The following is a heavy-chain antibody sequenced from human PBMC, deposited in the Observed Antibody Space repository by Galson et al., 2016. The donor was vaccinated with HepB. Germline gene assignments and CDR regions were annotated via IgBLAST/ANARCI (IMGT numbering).Heavy chain of an antibody. J-gene: IGHJ4*02. CDR2: VKRETEGGTS. CDR3: ATVSGGIPFM. CDR1: GFAFSDTW. Sequence: GSLRLSCAASGFAFSDTWMSWVRQAPGKGLEWVGRVKRETEGGTSDYAAPVKGRFTISRDDSKKTVYLQMNSLKTDDTAVYYCATVSGGIPFMWGQGVLVTVSS. V-gene: IGHV3-15*01. D-gene: IGHD3-10*02.